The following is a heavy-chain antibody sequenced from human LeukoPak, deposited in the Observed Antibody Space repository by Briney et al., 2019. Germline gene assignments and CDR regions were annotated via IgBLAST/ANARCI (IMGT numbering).Heavy chain of an antibody. CDR2: ISYDGSNK. J-gene: IGHJ4*02. D-gene: IGHD3-3*01. CDR1: GFTFSSYA. CDR3: ARGHGVLRFLEWLY. Sequence: PGRSLRLSCAAYGFTFSSYAMHLVRQAPGKGLEWVAVISYDGSNKYYADSVKGRFTISRDNSKNTLYLQMNSLRADDTAVYYCARGHGVLRFLEWLYWGQGTLVTVSS. V-gene: IGHV3-30-3*01.